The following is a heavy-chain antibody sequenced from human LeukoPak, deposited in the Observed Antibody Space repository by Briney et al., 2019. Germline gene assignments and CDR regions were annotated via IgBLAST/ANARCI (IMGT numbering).Heavy chain of an antibody. CDR2: IIPMFDTP. D-gene: IGHD2-8*01. Sequence: SVKVSCKASGDTFTTYAIIWVRQAPGQGLEWMGGIIPMFDTPNYAQRLQGRVTITADKSTKTAYMELSSLRSEDTAVYYCARAGIPGYCTNVTCSNWLDPWGQGTLVTVSS. J-gene: IGHJ5*02. CDR1: GDTFTTYA. CDR3: ARAGIPGYCTNVTCSNWLDP. V-gene: IGHV1-69*06.